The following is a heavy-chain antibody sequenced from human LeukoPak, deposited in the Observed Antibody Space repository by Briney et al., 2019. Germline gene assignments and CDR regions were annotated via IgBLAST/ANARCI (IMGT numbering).Heavy chain of an antibody. V-gene: IGHV3-23*01. J-gene: IGHJ5*02. Sequence: GGSLRLSCVASGFTFSNYAMGWVRQAPGKGLEWVSAISGSGGSTYYADSVKGRFTISRDNSKITLYLQMNSLRAEDTAVYYCAKETRNRGVDPWGQGTLVTVSS. CDR3: AKETRNRGVDP. CDR1: GFTFSNYA. D-gene: IGHD1-14*01. CDR2: ISGSGGST.